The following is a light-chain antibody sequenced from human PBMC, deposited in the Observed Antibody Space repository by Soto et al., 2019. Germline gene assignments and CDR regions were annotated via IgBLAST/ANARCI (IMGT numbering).Light chain of an antibody. V-gene: IGLV2-14*01. Sequence: QSALTQPASVSGSPGQSITISCTGTSSDVGGYNYVSWYQQHPGKAPKLMIYEVSNRPSGVSNRLSGSKSGNTASLTISGLQDEDEADYYCSSYTSSSTRVFGGGTKLTVL. CDR1: SSDVGGYNY. CDR3: SSYTSSSTRV. J-gene: IGLJ3*02. CDR2: EVS.